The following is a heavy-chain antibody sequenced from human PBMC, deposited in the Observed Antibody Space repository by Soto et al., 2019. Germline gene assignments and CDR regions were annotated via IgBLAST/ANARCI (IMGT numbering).Heavy chain of an antibody. Sequence: SETLSLTCTVSGDSISSGNKYWSWIRQPPGKGLEWIGYVFSSGTTYYNPSLKGRVSISLDASENQFSLKFASVTDADSAVYYCARVPSPFDYYYAMDVWGQGTTVTVSS. CDR1: GDSISSGNKY. J-gene: IGHJ6*02. CDR2: VFSSGTT. D-gene: IGHD3-16*01. V-gene: IGHV4-30-4*01. CDR3: ARVPSPFDYYYAMDV.